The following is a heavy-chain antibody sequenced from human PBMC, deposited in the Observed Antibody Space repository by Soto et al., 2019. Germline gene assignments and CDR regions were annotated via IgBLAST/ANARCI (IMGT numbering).Heavy chain of an antibody. V-gene: IGHV4-30-4*01. D-gene: IGHD5-18*01. J-gene: IGHJ4*02. Sequence: SETLSLTCTVSGGSISSGDYYWSWIRQPPGKGLEWIGYIYYSGSTYYNPSLKSRVTISVDTSKNQFSLKLSSVAAADTAVYYCAREDTAMVTVYWGQGTLVTVSS. CDR3: AREDTAMVTVY. CDR2: IYYSGST. CDR1: GGSISSGDYY.